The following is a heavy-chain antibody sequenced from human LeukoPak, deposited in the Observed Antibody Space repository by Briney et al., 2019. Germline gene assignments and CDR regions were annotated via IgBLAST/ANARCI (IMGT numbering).Heavy chain of an antibody. V-gene: IGHV4-59*01. Sequence: SETLSLTCTVSGGPLSAYYWTWIRQPPGKGLEWIGYIYDSGSTNYSPSLKSRVTISVDTSKNQFSLKLTSVTAADTAVHYCATGETGSTLGGYWGQGTLVTVSS. CDR1: GGPLSAYY. CDR2: IYDSGST. CDR3: ATGETGSTLGGY. D-gene: IGHD1-1*01. J-gene: IGHJ4*02.